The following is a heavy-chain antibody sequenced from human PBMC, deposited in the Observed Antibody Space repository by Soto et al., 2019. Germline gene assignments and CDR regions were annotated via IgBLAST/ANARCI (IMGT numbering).Heavy chain of an antibody. CDR1: GFTFSSYA. Sequence: GGSLRLSCAASGFTFSSYAMSWVRQAPGKGLEWVSAISGSGGSTYYADSVKGRFTISRDNSKNTLYLQMNSLRAEDTAVYYCAKGLPYDSSGYSDAFDIWGQGTMVTVSS. V-gene: IGHV3-23*01. D-gene: IGHD3-22*01. CDR2: ISGSGGST. CDR3: AKGLPYDSSGYSDAFDI. J-gene: IGHJ3*02.